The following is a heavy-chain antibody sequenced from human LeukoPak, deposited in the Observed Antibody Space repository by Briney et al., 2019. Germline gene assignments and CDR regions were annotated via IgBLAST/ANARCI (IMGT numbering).Heavy chain of an antibody. CDR3: ARGAAAAHNWFDP. Sequence: ASVKVSCKASGYTFTGYYMHWVRQAPGQGLEWMGWINPNSGGTNYAQKFQGWVTMTRDTSISTAYMELSRLRSDDTAVYYCARGAAAAHNWFDPWGQGTLVTVSS. J-gene: IGHJ5*02. D-gene: IGHD6-13*01. CDR2: INPNSGGT. V-gene: IGHV1-2*04. CDR1: GYTFTGYY.